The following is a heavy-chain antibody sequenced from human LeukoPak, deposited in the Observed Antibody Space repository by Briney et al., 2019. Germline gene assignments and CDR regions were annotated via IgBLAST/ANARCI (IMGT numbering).Heavy chain of an antibody. CDR2: IYSGGST. V-gene: IGHV3-53*01. J-gene: IGHJ3*02. D-gene: IGHD6-19*01. Sequence: GGSLRLSCAASGFTVSSNYMSWVRQAPGKGLEWVSVIYSGGSTYYADSVKGRFTISRDNSENTLYLQMNSLRAEDTAVYYCARVSEGAFDIWGQGTMVTVSS. CDR3: ARVSEGAFDI. CDR1: GFTVSSNY.